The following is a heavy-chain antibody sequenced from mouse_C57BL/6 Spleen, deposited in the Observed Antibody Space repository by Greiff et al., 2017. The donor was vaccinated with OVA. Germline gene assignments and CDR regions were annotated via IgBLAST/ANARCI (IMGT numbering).Heavy chain of an antibody. CDR1: GYTFTSYW. J-gene: IGHJ3*01. V-gene: IGHV1-69*01. CDR2: IDPSDSYT. D-gene: IGHD3-2*02. CDR3: ARKGGQLRLFAY. Sequence: QVQLQQPGAELVMPGASVKLSCKASGYTFTSYWMHWVKQRPGQGLEWIGEIDPSDSYTNYNQKFKGKSTLTVDKSSSTAYMQLSSLTSEDSSVYYCARKGGQLRLFAYWGQGTLVTVSA.